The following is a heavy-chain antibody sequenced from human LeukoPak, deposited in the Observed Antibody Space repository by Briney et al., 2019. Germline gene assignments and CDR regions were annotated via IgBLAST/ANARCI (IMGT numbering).Heavy chain of an antibody. CDR2: IYYSGST. D-gene: IGHD4-17*01. J-gene: IGHJ3*02. Sequence: PSETLSLTCTVSGGSISSGDYYWSWIRQPPGKGLEWIGYIYYSGSTYYNPSLKSRVTISVDTSKNQFSLKLSSVTAADTAVYYCARDRSYGEANAFDIWGQGTMVTASS. CDR3: ARDRSYGEANAFDI. V-gene: IGHV4-30-4*01. CDR1: GGSISSGDYY.